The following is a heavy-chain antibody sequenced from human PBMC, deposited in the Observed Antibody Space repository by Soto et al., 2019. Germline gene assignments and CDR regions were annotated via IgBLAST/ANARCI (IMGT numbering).Heavy chain of an antibody. CDR3: AREDTRWFDP. J-gene: IGHJ5*02. V-gene: IGHV4-59*11. CDR2: IYSSGTT. Sequence: QVQLQESGPGLVKPSETLFLICTVSGGSISSHYWSWIRQAPGKGLEWIGYIYSSGTTSYNPSLMSRVFMSMVTSKNQFSLKLTSVTAADTAVYYCAREDTRWFDPWGQGTLLTVSS. CDR1: GGSISSHY.